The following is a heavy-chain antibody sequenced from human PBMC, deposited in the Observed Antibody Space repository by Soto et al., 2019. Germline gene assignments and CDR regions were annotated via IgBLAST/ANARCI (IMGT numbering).Heavy chain of an antibody. Sequence: GGSLRLSCAASGLTFSSYALHWVRQAPGKGLEWVAVVSFDGSNKLYADSVKGRFTISRDNSKNTLYVQMNSLRGEDTAVYYCARGRYCSGTSCYTDYYFGLDVWGQGTTVTVSS. CDR2: VSFDGSNK. CDR3: ARGRYCSGTSCYTDYYFGLDV. D-gene: IGHD2-2*02. V-gene: IGHV3-30-3*01. CDR1: GLTFSSYA. J-gene: IGHJ6*02.